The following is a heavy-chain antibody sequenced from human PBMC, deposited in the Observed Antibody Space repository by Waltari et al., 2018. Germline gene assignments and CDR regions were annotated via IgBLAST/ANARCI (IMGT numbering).Heavy chain of an antibody. V-gene: IGHV3-30*18. D-gene: IGHD2-2*01. J-gene: IGHJ6*02. CDR3: AKDLAVPAALGLLHYYYYGMDV. CDR2: ISYDGSNK. Sequence: QVQLVESGGGVVQPGRSLRLSCAASGFTFSSYGMHWVRQAPGKGLEWVAVISYDGSNKYYADSVKGRFTISRDNSKNTLYLQMNSLRAEDTAVYYCAKDLAVPAALGLLHYYYYGMDVWGQGTTVTVSS. CDR1: GFTFSSYG.